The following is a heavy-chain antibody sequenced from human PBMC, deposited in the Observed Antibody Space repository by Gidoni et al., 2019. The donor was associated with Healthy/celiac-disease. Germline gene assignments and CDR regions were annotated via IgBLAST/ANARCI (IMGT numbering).Heavy chain of an antibody. Sequence: EVQLLESGGGLVQPGGSLRLSCAASGFTFSSDAMTWVRQAPGKGLEWVSAISGSGGSTYYADSVKGRFTISRDNSKNTLYLQMNSLRAEDTAVYYCARREAYLLSSPTPYYFDYWGQGTLVTVSS. CDR3: ARREAYLLSSPTPYYFDY. CDR1: GFTFSSDA. V-gene: IGHV3-23*01. D-gene: IGHD6-13*01. CDR2: ISGSGGST. J-gene: IGHJ4*02.